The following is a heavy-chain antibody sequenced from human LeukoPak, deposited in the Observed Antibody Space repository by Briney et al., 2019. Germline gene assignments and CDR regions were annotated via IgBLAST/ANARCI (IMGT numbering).Heavy chain of an antibody. V-gene: IGHV3-7*01. CDR3: ARDPAAWDY. CDR1: TFTFGNYW. J-gene: IGHJ4*02. Sequence: GGSLRLSCAASTFTFGNYWMSWVRQAPGKGLEWVANIKEDGSEEYYVDSVKGRFTISRDNTKNSLYLQVNSLRAEDTAVYYCARDPAAWDYWGQGTLVTVSS. D-gene: IGHD6-13*01. CDR2: IKEDGSEE.